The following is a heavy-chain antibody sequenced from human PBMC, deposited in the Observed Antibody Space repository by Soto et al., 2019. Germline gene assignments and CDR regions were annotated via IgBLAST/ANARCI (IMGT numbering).Heavy chain of an antibody. CDR2: IYWHDDK. J-gene: IGHJ5*01. CDR3: ARSRFEIFTCPFDS. CDR1: GFSLSNTGMT. D-gene: IGHD3-9*01. V-gene: IGHV2-5*01. Sequence: QITLKESGPALVKPTQPLTLTCTFSGFSLSNTGMTVGWNRQPPGKALEWLALIYWHDDKRYNPSLKNRLTNAKHTSKNNVVLTPTNVGPVDTATDYCARSRFEIFTCPFDSWGHGTQLTVSS.